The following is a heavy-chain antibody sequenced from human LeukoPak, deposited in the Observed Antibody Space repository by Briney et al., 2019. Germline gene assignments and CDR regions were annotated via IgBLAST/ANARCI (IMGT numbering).Heavy chain of an antibody. CDR2: ISGSGGST. CDR1: GFTFSSYA. V-gene: IGHV3-23*01. Sequence: SGGSLRLSCAASGFTFSSYAMSWVRQAPGKGLEWVSAISGSGGSTYYADSVKGRFTISRDNSKNTLYLQMNSLRAEDTAVYYCAKDSRAFTIEYYFDYWGQGTLVTVSS. J-gene: IGHJ4*02. CDR3: AKDSRAFTIEYYFDY. D-gene: IGHD3-3*01.